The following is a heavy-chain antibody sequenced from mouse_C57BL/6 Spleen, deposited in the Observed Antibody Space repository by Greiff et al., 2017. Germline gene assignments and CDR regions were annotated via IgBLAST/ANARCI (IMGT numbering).Heavy chain of an antibody. D-gene: IGHD2-5*01. CDR2: ISDGGSYT. CDR3: AREADYSNYAWFAY. Sequence: EVKLMESGGGLVKPGGSLKLSCAASGFTFSSYAMSWVRQTPEKRLEWVATISDGGSYTYYPDNVKGRFTISRDNAKNNLYLQMSHLKSEDTAMYYCAREADYSNYAWFAYWGQGTLVTVSA. V-gene: IGHV5-4*01. CDR1: GFTFSSYA. J-gene: IGHJ3*01.